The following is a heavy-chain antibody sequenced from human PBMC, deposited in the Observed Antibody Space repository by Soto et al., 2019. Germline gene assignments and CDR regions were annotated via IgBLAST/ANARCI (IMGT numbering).Heavy chain of an antibody. Sequence: PSETLSLTCTVSGASIITNTYYWVWVRQPPGKGLEWIGTVFYTGGTYYNTSLKSRVTISVDTSKNQFSLQLSSVVAADTAVYFCASLHGGYAFDLDHWGPGTLVTVSS. CDR2: VFYTGGT. V-gene: IGHV4-39*01. CDR1: GASIITNTYY. CDR3: ASLHGGYAFDLDH. J-gene: IGHJ4*02. D-gene: IGHD5-12*01.